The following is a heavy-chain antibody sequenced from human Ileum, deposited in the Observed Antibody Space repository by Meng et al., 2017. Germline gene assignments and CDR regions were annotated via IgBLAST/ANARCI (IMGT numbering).Heavy chain of an antibody. CDR2: IWSDGSNK. Sequence: QGQLGGSGGGVVQPGRSLRLSCVASGISFSTSGMHWVRQGPGKGLEWVAMIWSDGSNKYYGDSVKGRFTISRDNSKNTLYLQMNSLTPEDTAVYYCAREPSFGEHDYWGQGTLVTVSS. V-gene: IGHV3-33*01. CDR1: GISFSTSG. CDR3: AREPSFGEHDY. D-gene: IGHD3-10*01. J-gene: IGHJ4*02.